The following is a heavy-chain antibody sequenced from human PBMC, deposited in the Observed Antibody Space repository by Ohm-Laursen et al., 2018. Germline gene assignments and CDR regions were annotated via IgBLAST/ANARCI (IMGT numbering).Heavy chain of an antibody. V-gene: IGHV4-4*07. Sequence: SDTLSLTCTVSGGSISSYYWSWIRQPAGKGLEWIGRIYTSGSTNYNPSLKSRVTMSVDTSKNQFSLKLSSVTAADTAVYYCARDARITMTTRYYYGMDVWGQGTTVTGSS. CDR1: GGSISSYY. CDR2: IYTSGST. CDR3: ARDARITMTTRYYYGMDV. J-gene: IGHJ6*02. D-gene: IGHD3-22*01.